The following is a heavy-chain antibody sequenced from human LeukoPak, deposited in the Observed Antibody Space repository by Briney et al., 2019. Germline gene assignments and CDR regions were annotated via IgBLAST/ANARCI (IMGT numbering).Heavy chain of an antibody. V-gene: IGHV3-48*03. D-gene: IGHD3-10*01. J-gene: IGHJ6*02. CDR3: ARDSWGGLLWFGEPPSGMDV. CDR2: ISSSGSTI. Sequence: GGSLRLSCAASGCTFSSYEMNWVRQAPGKGLEWVSYISSSGSTIYYADSVKGRFTISRDNAKNSLYLQMNSLRAEDTAVYYCARDSWGGLLWFGEPPSGMDVWGQGTTVTVSS. CDR1: GCTFSSYE.